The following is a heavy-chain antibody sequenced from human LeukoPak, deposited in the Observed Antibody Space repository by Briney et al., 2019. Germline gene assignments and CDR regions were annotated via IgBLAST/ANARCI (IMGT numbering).Heavy chain of an antibody. CDR2: INEDGSTT. Sequence: GGSLRLSCAASGFTFSSNWMHWVSQAPGKGLVWVSRINEDGSTTNYADSVKGRSAIFRDNAKNTLYLQMNSLRAEDTAVYYCVRDLGGRSGHWGQGTLVTVSS. D-gene: IGHD1-26*01. J-gene: IGHJ4*02. CDR1: GFTFSSNW. CDR3: VRDLGGRSGH. V-gene: IGHV3-74*01.